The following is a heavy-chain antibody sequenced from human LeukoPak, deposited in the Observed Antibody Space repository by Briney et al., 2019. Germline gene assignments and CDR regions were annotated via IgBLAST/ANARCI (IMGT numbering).Heavy chain of an antibody. CDR3: AKDTAVQFLEPAF. CDR2: IGFDGSVK. Sequence: GGSLRLSCAASGFTFNTHGMHWVRQAPGKGLEWLAAIGFDGSVKHYSDAVKGRFTISRDNSLNTLYLQMNSLRVEDTAIYYCAKDTAVQFLEPAFWGQGTLVTVSS. V-gene: IGHV3-33*06. J-gene: IGHJ4*02. D-gene: IGHD3-3*01. CDR1: GFTFNTHG.